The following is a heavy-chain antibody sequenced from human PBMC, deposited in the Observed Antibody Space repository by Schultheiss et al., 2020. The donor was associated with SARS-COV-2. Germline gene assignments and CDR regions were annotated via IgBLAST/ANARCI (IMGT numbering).Heavy chain of an antibody. V-gene: IGHV3-33*01. J-gene: IGHJ6*02. CDR3: ARETGYSGSDRSFHGMDV. Sequence: GGSLRLSCAASGFTFSSYGMHWVRQAPGKGLEWVAVIWYDGSNKYYADSVKGRFTISRDNSKNTLYLQMNSLRAEDTAVYYCARETGYSGSDRSFHGMDVWGQGTTVTVSS. CDR2: IWYDGSNK. D-gene: IGHD5-12*01. CDR1: GFTFSSYG.